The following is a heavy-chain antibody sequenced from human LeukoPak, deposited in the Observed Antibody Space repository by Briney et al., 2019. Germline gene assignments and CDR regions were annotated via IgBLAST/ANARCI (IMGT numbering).Heavy chain of an antibody. D-gene: IGHD6-13*01. CDR1: GFTFSSSW. V-gene: IGHV3-7*01. CDR2: INQDGGEI. CDR3: AREPATYSSSWYGRYYYYYYYMDV. Sequence: GGSLRLSCAASGFTFSSSWMTWVRQAPGKGLEWVASINQDGGEIHYVDSVKGRFTISRDDAKNSLYLQMNSLRAEDTAVYYCAREPATYSSSWYGRYYYYYYYMDVWGKGTTVTVSS. J-gene: IGHJ6*03.